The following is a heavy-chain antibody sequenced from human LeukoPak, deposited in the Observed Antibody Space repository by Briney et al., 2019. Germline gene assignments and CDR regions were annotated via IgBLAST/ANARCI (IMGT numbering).Heavy chain of an antibody. V-gene: IGHV4-59*01. CDR1: GGSISSYY. Sequence: SETLSLTCTVSGGSISSYYWSWIRQPPGKGLEWIGYIYYSGSTNYNPSLKSRVTISVDTPKNQFSLKLSSVTAADTAVYYCARAIYGDGDYWGQGTLVTVSS. CDR2: IYYSGST. CDR3: ARAIYGDGDY. J-gene: IGHJ4*02. D-gene: IGHD4-17*01.